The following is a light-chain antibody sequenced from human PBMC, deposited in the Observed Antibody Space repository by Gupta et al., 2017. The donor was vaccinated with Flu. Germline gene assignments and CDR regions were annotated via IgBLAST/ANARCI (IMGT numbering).Light chain of an antibody. CDR3: QSADNSGTYVV. Sequence: SYKLTQPPSVSVSPGQTARITCSGDALSNQYTYWYQQKPGQAPVLVIFKDTERPSGIPERFSGSTSGTTVTLTISGVQAEDEAAYYCQSADNSGTYVVFGGGTKLTV. CDR1: ALSNQY. CDR2: KDT. V-gene: IGLV3-25*03. J-gene: IGLJ2*01.